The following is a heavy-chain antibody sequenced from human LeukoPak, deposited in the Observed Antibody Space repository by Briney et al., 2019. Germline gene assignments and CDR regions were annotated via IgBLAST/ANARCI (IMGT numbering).Heavy chain of an antibody. CDR1: GLTVSSNY. J-gene: IGHJ4*02. V-gene: IGHV3-53*01. CDR2: VYIGGTT. CDR3: ARGGYSIPWATLDY. Sequence: PGGSLRLSCAASGLTVSSNYMSWVRQAPGKGLEWVSVVYIGGTTYYADSVKGRFTISRDNSKNTVYLQMNSLRADDTAVYYCARGGYSIPWATLDYWGQGTLVTVSS. D-gene: IGHD6-13*01.